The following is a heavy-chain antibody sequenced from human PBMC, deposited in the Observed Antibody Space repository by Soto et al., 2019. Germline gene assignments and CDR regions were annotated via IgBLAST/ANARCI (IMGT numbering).Heavy chain of an antibody. CDR1: GGSISSSSYY. CDR3: ARPRVDCGGDCSRLYYFDY. CDR2: IYYSGST. D-gene: IGHD2-21*02. Sequence: SETLSLTCTVSGGSISSSSYYWGWIRQPPGKGLEWIGSIYYSGSTYYNPSLKSRVTISVDTSKNQFSLKLSSVTAADTAVYYCARPRVDCGGDCSRLYYFDYWGQGTLVTVSS. J-gene: IGHJ4*02. V-gene: IGHV4-39*01.